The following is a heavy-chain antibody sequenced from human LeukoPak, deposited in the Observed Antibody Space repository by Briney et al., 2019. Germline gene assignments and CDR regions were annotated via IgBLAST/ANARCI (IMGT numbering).Heavy chain of an antibody. V-gene: IGHV3-30*04. CDR1: GFTFSDYA. Sequence: GRSLRLSCAASGFTFSDYAMHWVRQAPGKGLEWVAVISYDGSHKYYADSVKGRFTISRDNSKNTLYLQMNSLRADDPAVYYCAREPPPPSDIVVVSVVSFGWFDPWGQGTLVTVSS. D-gene: IGHD2-2*01. CDR3: AREPPPPSDIVVVSVVSFGWFDP. CDR2: ISYDGSHK. J-gene: IGHJ5*02.